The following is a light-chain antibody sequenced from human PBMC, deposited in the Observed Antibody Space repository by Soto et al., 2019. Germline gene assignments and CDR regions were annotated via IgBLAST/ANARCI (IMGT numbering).Light chain of an antibody. CDR3: SSYTSGSTLVV. J-gene: IGLJ2*01. CDR2: EVT. CDR1: SSDVGAYNY. Sequence: QSALTQPASVSGSPGQSITISSTGSSSDVGAYNYVSWYQQHPGKAPRLMIYEVTNRPSGVSNRFSGSKSGNTASLTISGLRAEDEADYYCSSYTSGSTLVVFGGGTKVTVL. V-gene: IGLV2-14*01.